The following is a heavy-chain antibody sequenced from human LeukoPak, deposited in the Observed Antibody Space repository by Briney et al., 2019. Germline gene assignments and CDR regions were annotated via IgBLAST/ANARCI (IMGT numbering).Heavy chain of an antibody. Sequence: PGGSLRLSCAASGFTFSSYSMNWVRQAPGKGLEWVSSISSSSSSYIYYADSVKGRFTISRDNAKNSLYLQMNSLRAEDTAVYYCARYRTGTTKDPFDYWGQGTLVTVSS. CDR2: ISSSSSSYI. CDR3: ARYRTGTTKDPFDY. D-gene: IGHD1-7*01. CDR1: GFTFSSYS. V-gene: IGHV3-21*01. J-gene: IGHJ4*02.